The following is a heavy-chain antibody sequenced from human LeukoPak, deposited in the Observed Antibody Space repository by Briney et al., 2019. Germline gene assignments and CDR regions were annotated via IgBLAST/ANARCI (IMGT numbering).Heavy chain of an antibody. D-gene: IGHD3-10*01. Sequence: GGSLRLSCAASGFTFSSYEMNWVRQAPGKGLEWVSYISSSGSTIYYADSVEGRFTISRDNAKNSLYLQMNSLRAEDTAVYYCARGSWVRGVIHTFDYWGQGTLVTVSS. CDR2: ISSSGSTI. J-gene: IGHJ4*02. CDR1: GFTFSSYE. CDR3: ARGSWVRGVIHTFDY. V-gene: IGHV3-48*03.